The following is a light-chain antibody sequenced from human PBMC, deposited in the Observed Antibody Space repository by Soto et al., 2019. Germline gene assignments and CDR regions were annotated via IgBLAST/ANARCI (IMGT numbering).Light chain of an antibody. V-gene: IGKV3-15*01. Sequence: EVELTQSLTTPSVSPGERATFCGGASQHVNSHFAWYQQKPGQAPRLLIFGASTRATGIPARFSGSGSGTEFILTVSRLQSEDFAVYYGQQYNEWTFTCGPGTNVD. J-gene: IGKJ3*01. CDR2: GAS. CDR3: QQYNEWTFT. CDR1: QHVNSH.